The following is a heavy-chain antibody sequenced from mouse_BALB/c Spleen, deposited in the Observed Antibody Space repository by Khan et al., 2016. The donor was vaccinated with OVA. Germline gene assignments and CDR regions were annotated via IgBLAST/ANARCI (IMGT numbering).Heavy chain of an antibody. J-gene: IGHJ4*01. CDR1: GYTFTSNT. Sequence: QVQLKQSGAELARPGASVKMSCKASGYTFTSNTMHWLKQRPGLGLEWIGYINPRSSYTNYNQRFKDKATLTADKSSSTAYMQLSSLTSEDSAVYYGARRSTGYAMDYWGQGTTVTVSS. CDR2: INPRSSYT. CDR3: ARRSTGYAMDY. V-gene: IGHV1-4*01.